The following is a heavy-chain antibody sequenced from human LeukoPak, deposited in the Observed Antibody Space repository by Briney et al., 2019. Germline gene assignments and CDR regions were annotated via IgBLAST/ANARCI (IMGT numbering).Heavy chain of an antibody. CDR3: ARGYSSSWHHYYYYMDV. V-gene: IGHV3-21*01. D-gene: IGHD6-13*01. J-gene: IGHJ6*03. CDR2: ISSSSSYI. CDR1: GFTFSSYS. Sequence: PGGSLRLSCAASGFTFSSYSMNWVRQAPGKGLEWVSSISSSSSYIYYADSVKGRFTISRDNAKNSLYLQMNSLRAEDTAVYYCARGYSSSWHHYYYYMDVWGKGTTDTVSS.